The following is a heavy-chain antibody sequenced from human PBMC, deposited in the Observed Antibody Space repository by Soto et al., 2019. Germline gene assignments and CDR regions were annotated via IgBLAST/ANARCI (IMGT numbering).Heavy chain of an antibody. CDR2: ISYDGSNK. CDR3: AKDPTSQYYYYGMDV. V-gene: IGHV3-30*18. J-gene: IGHJ6*02. Sequence: GGSLRLSCAASGFTFSSYGMHWVRQAPGKGLEWVAVISYDGSNKYYADSVKGRFTISRDNSKNTLYLQMNSLRAEDTPVYYCAKDPTSQYYYYGMDVRGPRTQVTVSS. CDR1: GFTFSSYG.